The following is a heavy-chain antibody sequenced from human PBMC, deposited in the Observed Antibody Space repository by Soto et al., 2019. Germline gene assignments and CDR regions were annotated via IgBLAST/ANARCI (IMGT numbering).Heavy chain of an antibody. D-gene: IGHD1-26*01. CDR3: AKGAYSVSYLDY. CDR1: GFTFSSYG. J-gene: IGHJ4*02. CDR2: ISYDGSDK. V-gene: IGHV3-30*18. Sequence: QVQLVESGGGVVQPGRSLRLSCAASGFTFSSYGMHWVRQAPGKGLEWVAVISYDGSDKYYADSVKGRFTIPRDNSKNTLYLQMNILRAEDTAVYYCAKGAYSVSYLDYWGQGTLVTVSS.